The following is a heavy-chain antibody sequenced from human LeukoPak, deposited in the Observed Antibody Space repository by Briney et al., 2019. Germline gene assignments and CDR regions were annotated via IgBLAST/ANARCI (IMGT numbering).Heavy chain of an antibody. J-gene: IGHJ4*02. D-gene: IGHD7-27*01. CDR2: IYYSGST. Sequence: SETLSLTCAVYGGSFSGYYWSWIRQPPGKGLEWIGSIYYSGSTYYNPSLKSRVTISVDTSKNQFSLKLSSVTAADTAVYYCARGSSWGFAGTFDYWGQGTLVTVSS. V-gene: IGHV4-34*01. CDR1: GGSFSGYY. CDR3: ARGSSWGFAGTFDY.